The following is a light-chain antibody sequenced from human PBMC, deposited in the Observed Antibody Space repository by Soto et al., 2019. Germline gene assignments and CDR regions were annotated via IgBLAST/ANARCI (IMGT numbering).Light chain of an antibody. V-gene: IGKV3-20*01. CDR2: GAS. CDR3: QHYGRSPIT. Sequence: EIVLTQSPATLSLSPGKRATLSCRASQSVRSNLVWYQQKPGQAPRLLIYGASSRATGIPDRFSGSGSATDFTLTISRLEPEDFALYYCQHYGRSPITFGQGTRLEIK. J-gene: IGKJ5*01. CDR1: QSVRSN.